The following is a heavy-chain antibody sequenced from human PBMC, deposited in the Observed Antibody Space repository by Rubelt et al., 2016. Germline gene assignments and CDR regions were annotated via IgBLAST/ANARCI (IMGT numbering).Heavy chain of an antibody. Sequence: QVQLQESGPGLVKPSETLSLTCTVSGGSINNYSWSWIRQPPGKGLEWIGGIYYSGGTYYNPPLKSRVTISVDTSKNQFPLSLRSVTAAETDVYYCAAAPDSSGYYGNFDHWGQGTLVTVSS. V-gene: IGHV4-59*05. J-gene: IGHJ4*02. D-gene: IGHD3-22*01. CDR1: GGSINNYS. CDR2: IYYSGGT. CDR3: AAAPDSSGYYGNFDH.